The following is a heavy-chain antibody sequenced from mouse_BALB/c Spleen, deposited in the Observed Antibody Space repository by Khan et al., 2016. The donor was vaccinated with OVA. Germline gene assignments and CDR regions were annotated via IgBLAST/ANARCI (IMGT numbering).Heavy chain of an antibody. CDR1: GFTFSGYG. V-gene: IGHV5-6-3*01. D-gene: IGHD2-14*01. CDR3: ARIYSRYDECYWYFDV. Sequence: EVELVESGGGLVQPGGSLKLSCAASGFTFSGYGMSWVRQTPDKRLELVATINSNGGTSYYPDSVKGRFTISRDNAKNTLHLQMSSLKSEDTAMYYCARIYSRYDECYWYFDVWGAGTTVTVSS. J-gene: IGHJ1*01. CDR2: INSNGGTS.